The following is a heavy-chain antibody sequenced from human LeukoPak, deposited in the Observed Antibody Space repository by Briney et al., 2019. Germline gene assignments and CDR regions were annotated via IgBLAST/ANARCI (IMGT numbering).Heavy chain of an antibody. Sequence: GGSLRLSCAASGFTFKNFAMSWVRQAPGKGLEWVSAISGSGGSTYYADSVKGRFTISRDNSKNTLYLQMNSLRAEDTAVYYCARPNSSGYYNEYYFDYWGQGTLVTVSS. V-gene: IGHV3-23*01. J-gene: IGHJ4*02. D-gene: IGHD3-22*01. CDR1: GFTFKNFA. CDR3: ARPNSSGYYNEYYFDY. CDR2: ISGSGGST.